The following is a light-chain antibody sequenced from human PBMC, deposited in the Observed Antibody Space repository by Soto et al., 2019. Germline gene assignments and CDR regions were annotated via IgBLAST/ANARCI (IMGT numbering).Light chain of an antibody. J-gene: IGLJ2*01. Sequence: QSVLTQPPSASGTPGQSITISCSGSTSNIGSNSVFWYQHLPGTAPKLLIYRSNQRASGVPDRFSGSKSGTSASLAISGLRSEDEADYYCVAWDDSLSGQVFGGGTKLTVL. CDR2: RSN. V-gene: IGLV1-47*01. CDR3: VAWDDSLSGQV. CDR1: TSNIGSNS.